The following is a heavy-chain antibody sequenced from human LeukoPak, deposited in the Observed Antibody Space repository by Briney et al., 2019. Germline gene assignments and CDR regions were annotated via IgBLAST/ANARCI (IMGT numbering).Heavy chain of an antibody. CDR1: GFTVSSNY. Sequence: GGSLRLSCAASGFTVSSNYMSWVRQAPGKGLEWVSVIYSSGSTYYADSVKGRFTISRDNSKNTLYLQMNSLRAEDTAVYYCARAHNDFWSGHYMDVWGKGTTVTVSS. J-gene: IGHJ6*03. CDR2: IYSSGST. D-gene: IGHD3-3*01. CDR3: ARAHNDFWSGHYMDV. V-gene: IGHV3-66*02.